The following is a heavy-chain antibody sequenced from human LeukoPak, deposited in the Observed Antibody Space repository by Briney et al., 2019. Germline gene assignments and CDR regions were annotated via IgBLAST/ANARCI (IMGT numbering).Heavy chain of an antibody. V-gene: IGHV3-30-3*01. Sequence: GGSLRLSCAASGFTFSSYAMHWVRQAPGKGLEWVAVISYDGSNKYYADFVKGRFTISRDNSKNTLYLQMNSLRAEDTAVYYCARSCSGGSCYFSAFDIWGQGTMVTVSS. D-gene: IGHD2-15*01. J-gene: IGHJ3*02. CDR2: ISYDGSNK. CDR1: GFTFSSYA. CDR3: ARSCSGGSCYFSAFDI.